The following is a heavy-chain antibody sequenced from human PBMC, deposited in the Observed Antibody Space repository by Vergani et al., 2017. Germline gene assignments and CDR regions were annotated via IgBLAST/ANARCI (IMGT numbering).Heavy chain of an antibody. J-gene: IGHJ6*02. D-gene: IGHD3-3*01. Sequence: EVQLVESGGGLVQPGGSLRLSCAASGFTFSSYAMSWVRQAPGKGLEWVSAISGSGGSTYYADSVKGRLTISRDNSKNTLYLQLNSLRAEDTAVYYCASRELTYYDFWSGYSDSYYYGMDVWGQGTTVTVSS. CDR2: ISGSGGST. CDR3: ASRELTYYDFWSGYSDSYYYGMDV. CDR1: GFTFSSYA. V-gene: IGHV3-23*04.